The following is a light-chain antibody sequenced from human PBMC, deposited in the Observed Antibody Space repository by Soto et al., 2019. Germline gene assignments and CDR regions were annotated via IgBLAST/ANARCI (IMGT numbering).Light chain of an antibody. CDR1: QSVSNN. CDR2: GAS. V-gene: IGKV3-15*01. CDR3: QQYNNWPRT. Sequence: EIVMTQSPATLSVSPGERATVPFRASQSVSNNLAWYHQKPGQAPRLLIYGASTRATGIPARFSGSGSGTEFTLTINSLQSEDFAVYYCQQYNNWPRTFGQGTKVDIK. J-gene: IGKJ1*01.